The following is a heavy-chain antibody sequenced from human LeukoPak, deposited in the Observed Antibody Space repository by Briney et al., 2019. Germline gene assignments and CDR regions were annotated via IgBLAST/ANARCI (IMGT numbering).Heavy chain of an antibody. Sequence: SGGSLRLSCAASGFTFSSYWMSWVRQAPGKGLEWVANIKQDGSEKYYVDSVKGRFTISRDNAKNSLYLQMNSLRAEDTAVYYCARDISSSWQVIGYYYYGMDVWGQGTTVTVSS. CDR1: GFTFSSYW. D-gene: IGHD6-13*01. V-gene: IGHV3-7*01. CDR3: ARDISSSWQVIGYYYYGMDV. CDR2: IKQDGSEK. J-gene: IGHJ6*02.